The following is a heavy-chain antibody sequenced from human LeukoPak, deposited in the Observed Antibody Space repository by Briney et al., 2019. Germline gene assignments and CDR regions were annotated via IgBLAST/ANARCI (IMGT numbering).Heavy chain of an antibody. CDR3: ASWSSSSPGAFDY. D-gene: IGHD6-6*01. Sequence: ASVKVSCKASGYTFTGYYMHWVRQAPGQGLEWMGRINPNSGGTNYAQKFQGRVTMTRDTSISTAYMELSRLRSDDTAVYYCASWSSSSPGAFDYWGQGTLVTVSS. V-gene: IGHV1-2*06. CDR1: GYTFTGYY. J-gene: IGHJ4*02. CDR2: INPNSGGT.